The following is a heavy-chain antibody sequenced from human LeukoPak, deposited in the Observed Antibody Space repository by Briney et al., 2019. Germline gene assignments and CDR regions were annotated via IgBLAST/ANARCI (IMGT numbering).Heavy chain of an antibody. V-gene: IGHV4-39*01. D-gene: IGHD3-10*01. CDR2: IYYGGTT. CDR1: GGSISSDYYY. CDR3: AKHYMGSSYNHGLDC. J-gene: IGHJ4*02. Sequence: SSETLSLTCTVCGGSISSDYYYWGWIRQPPGKGLEWIGSIYYGGTTYYNPSLKSRVTISVDTSKNQFSLKLSSVTAADTALYYCAKHYMGSSYNHGLDCWGQGTLVTVSS.